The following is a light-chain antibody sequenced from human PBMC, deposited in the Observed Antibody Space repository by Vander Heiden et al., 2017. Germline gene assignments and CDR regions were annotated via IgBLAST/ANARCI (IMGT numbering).Light chain of an antibody. Sequence: AIRITQSPSSLSASTGDRVTITCRASQGISSYLAWYQQKPGKAPKLLIYAASTLQSGVPSRFSGSGSGTDFTLTISCLQSEDFATYYCQQYYYSLTFGGGTKVXIK. J-gene: IGKJ4*01. V-gene: IGKV1-8*01. CDR2: AAS. CDR3: QQYYYSLT. CDR1: QGISSY.